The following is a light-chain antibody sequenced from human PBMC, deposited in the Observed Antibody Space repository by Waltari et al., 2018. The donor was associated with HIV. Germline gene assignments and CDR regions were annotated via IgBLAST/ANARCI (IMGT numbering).Light chain of an antibody. CDR3: QQYYSNPWT. CDR2: DAS. J-gene: IGKJ1*01. CDR1: QSVSNK. Sequence: IVMTQSPATLSVSPGERATLSCRASQSVSNKLAWYQQKPGQAPRLLMYDASTRVTGIPARFSGSGSGTDFTLTISSLQAEDVAIYYCQQYYSNPWTFGQGTKVEIK. V-gene: IGKV3-15*01.